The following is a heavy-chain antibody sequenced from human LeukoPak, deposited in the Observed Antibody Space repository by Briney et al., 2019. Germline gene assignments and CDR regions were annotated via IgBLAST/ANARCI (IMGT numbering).Heavy chain of an antibody. CDR2: IYYSGST. J-gene: IGHJ4*02. V-gene: IGHV4-30-4*08. D-gene: IGHD6-19*01. CDR3: ARDQPTGAGTDY. Sequence: PSQTLSLTCTVSGGSISSGDYYWSWIRQPPGKGLEWIRYIYYSGSTYYNPSLKSRVTISVDTSKNQFSLKLSSVTAADTAVYYCARDQPTGAGTDYWGQGTLVTVSS. CDR1: GGSISSGDYY.